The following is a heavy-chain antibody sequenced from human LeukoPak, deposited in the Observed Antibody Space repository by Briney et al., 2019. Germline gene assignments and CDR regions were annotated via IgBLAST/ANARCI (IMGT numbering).Heavy chain of an antibody. CDR1: GGSFSGYY. CDR2: INHSGST. CDR3: ARGRGSSFSD. Sequence: SETLSLTCAVYGGSFSGYYWSWIRQPPGKVLQWIGEINHSGSTNYNPSLKSRVTISLDTSKNQFSLKLSSVTAADTAVYYCARGRGSSFSDWGQGTLVTVSS. V-gene: IGHV4-34*01. D-gene: IGHD6-13*01. J-gene: IGHJ4*02.